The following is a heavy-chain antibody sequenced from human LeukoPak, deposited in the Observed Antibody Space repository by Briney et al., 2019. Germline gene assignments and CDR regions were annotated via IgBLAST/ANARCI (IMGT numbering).Heavy chain of an antibody. V-gene: IGHV3-21*01. D-gene: IGHD4-23*01. J-gene: IGHJ5*02. CDR2: ISSSSGYI. CDR3: ARDRDYGGNSWVMDP. Sequence: GGSLRLSCAASGFNFSNYIVNWVRQAPGKGLQWVSSISSSSGYIYYTDSVKGRFTISRDNAKNSLYLQMNSLRAEDTAVYYCARDRDYGGNSWVMDPWGQGTLVTVSS. CDR1: GFNFSNYI.